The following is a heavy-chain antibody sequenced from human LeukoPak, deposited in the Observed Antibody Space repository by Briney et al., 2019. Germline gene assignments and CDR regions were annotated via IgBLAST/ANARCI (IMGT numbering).Heavy chain of an antibody. CDR2: IYESGTT. V-gene: IGHV4-34*01. CDR3: ARDWVVTMVRGNPQSGDY. CDR1: GESLNSYY. J-gene: IGHJ4*02. D-gene: IGHD3-10*01. Sequence: SETLSLTCAVYGESLNSYYWSWVRQPPGEGLEWIGEIYESGTTEYNPSLKSRVTISVDTSKNQFSLKLSSVTAADTAVYYCARDWVVTMVRGNPQSGDYWGQGTLVTVSS.